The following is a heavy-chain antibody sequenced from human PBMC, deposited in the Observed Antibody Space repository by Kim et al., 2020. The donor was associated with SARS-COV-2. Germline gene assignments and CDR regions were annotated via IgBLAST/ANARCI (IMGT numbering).Heavy chain of an antibody. CDR1: GFTFDDYG. CDR2: INWNGGST. V-gene: IGHV3-20*01. Sequence: GGSLRLSCAASGFTFDDYGMSWVRQAPGKGLEWVSGINWNGGSTGYANSVKGRFTISRDNAKNSLYLQMNSLRAEDTALYHCARDLSLGSSWYAAPPTSPVAGPPYYYYGMDVWGQGTTVTVSS. J-gene: IGHJ6*02. D-gene: IGHD6-13*01. CDR3: ARDLSLGSSWYAAPPTSPVAGPPYYYYGMDV.